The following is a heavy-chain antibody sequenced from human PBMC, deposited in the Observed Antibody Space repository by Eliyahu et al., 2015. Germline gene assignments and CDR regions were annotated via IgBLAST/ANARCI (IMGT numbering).Heavy chain of an antibody. V-gene: IGHV4-31*03. D-gene: IGHD2-21*02. J-gene: IGHJ5*02. CDR2: IYYSGST. CDR1: GXSIXSGGYY. Sequence: QVQLQESGPGLVKPSQTLSLTCTVXGXSIXSGGYYWSWIRQHPGKGLEWIGYIYYSGSTYYNPSLKSRVTISVDTSKNQFSLKLSSVTAADTAVYYCARDRGGPYCGGDCYYWFDPWGQGTLVTVSS. CDR3: ARDRGGPYCGGDCYYWFDP.